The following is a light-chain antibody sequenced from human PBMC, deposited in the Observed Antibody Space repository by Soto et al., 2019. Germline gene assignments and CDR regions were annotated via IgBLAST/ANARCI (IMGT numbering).Light chain of an antibody. V-gene: IGLV2-14*03. CDR2: DVS. CDR1: NNDVGAYNY. Sequence: QSALTQPASVSGSPGQSITISCTGSNNDVGAYNYVSWYQQHPGKAPKTMIYDVSNRPSGVSNRFSGSKSVNTASLTISGLQAEDEADYYCSSYTRSSTVVFGGGTKLTVL. J-gene: IGLJ3*02. CDR3: SSYTRSSTVV.